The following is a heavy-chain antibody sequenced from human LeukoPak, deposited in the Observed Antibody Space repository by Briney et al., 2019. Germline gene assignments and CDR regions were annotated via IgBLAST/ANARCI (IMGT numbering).Heavy chain of an antibody. J-gene: IGHJ6*03. Sequence: PGGSLRLSCAASGFTFSSYGMSWVRQAPGKGLEWVSAISGSGGSTYYADSVKGRFTISRDNSKNTLYLQMNSLRAEDTAVYYCAKTPRYFDWSYMDVWGKGTTVTISS. D-gene: IGHD3-9*01. CDR2: ISGSGGST. CDR3: AKTPRYFDWSYMDV. CDR1: GFTFSSYG. V-gene: IGHV3-23*01.